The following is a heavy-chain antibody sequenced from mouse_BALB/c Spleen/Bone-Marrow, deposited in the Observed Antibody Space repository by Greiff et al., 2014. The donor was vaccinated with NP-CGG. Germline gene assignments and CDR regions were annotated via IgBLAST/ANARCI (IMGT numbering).Heavy chain of an antibody. CDR3: ARWGGTPYFDY. CDR1: GYTFTSYL. J-gene: IGHJ2*01. D-gene: IGHD4-1*01. CDR2: ITPYNDDT. V-gene: IGHV1-14*01. Sequence: VQLKDSGPELVKPGASVKMSCKASGYTFTSYLIHWVKQKPGQGPEWIGYITPYNDDTKYNEKFKGKATLTSDKSSSTAYMELSSLTSEDSAVYYCARWGGTPYFDYWGQGTTLTVSS.